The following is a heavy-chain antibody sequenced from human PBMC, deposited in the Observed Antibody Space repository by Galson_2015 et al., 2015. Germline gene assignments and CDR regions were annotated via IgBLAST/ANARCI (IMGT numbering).Heavy chain of an antibody. V-gene: IGHV5-51*01. Sequence: QSGAEVKKPGESLKISCKGYGYSFTSYWIGWVRQMPGKGLEWMGIIYPGDSDTRYSPSFQGQVTISADKSISTAYLQWSSLKASDPAIYYCARQREATHCSSTSCYGLGYYSYGMDVWGQGTTVTVSS. D-gene: IGHD2-2*01. CDR2: IYPGDSDT. J-gene: IGHJ6*02. CDR3: ARQREATHCSSTSCYGLGYYSYGMDV. CDR1: GYSFTSYW.